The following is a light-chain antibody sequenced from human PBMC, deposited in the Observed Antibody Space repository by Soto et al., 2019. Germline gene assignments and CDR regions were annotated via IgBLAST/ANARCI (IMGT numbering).Light chain of an antibody. V-gene: IGLV1-44*01. CDR1: SSNIGSDG. CDR2: LDN. Sequence: QSVLTQPPSASGTPGQRVTISCSGSSSNIGSDGVSWFQHLPGGAPKLLIYLDNQRPSGVPDRFSGSKSGTSASLAISGLQSEDEADYYCATWDDRLNGDVFGTGTKLTVL. J-gene: IGLJ1*01. CDR3: ATWDDRLNGDV.